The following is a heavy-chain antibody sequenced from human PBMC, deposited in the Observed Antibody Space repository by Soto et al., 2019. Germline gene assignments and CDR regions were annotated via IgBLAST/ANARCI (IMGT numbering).Heavy chain of an antibody. J-gene: IGHJ4*02. CDR3: ARALAQYLPAIDY. Sequence: GGSLRLSCAASGFTFSSYSMNWVRQAPGKGLEWVSSISSSSSYIYYADSVKGRFTISRDNAKNSLYLQMNSLRAEDTAVYYCARALAQYLPAIDYWGQGTLVTVSS. D-gene: IGHD2-2*01. CDR1: GFTFSSYS. V-gene: IGHV3-21*01. CDR2: ISSSSSYI.